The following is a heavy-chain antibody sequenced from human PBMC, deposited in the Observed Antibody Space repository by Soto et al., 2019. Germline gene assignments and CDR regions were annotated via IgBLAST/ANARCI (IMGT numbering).Heavy chain of an antibody. CDR1: GVSCSACY. V-gene: IGHV4-34*01. D-gene: IGHD3-22*01. J-gene: IGHJ4*02. CDR2: INLGGFT. CDR3: ARGSVDTVDSSGFHDY. Sequence: SGTLSLTCALFGVSCSACYWSLILQPPGKGLEWIVEINLGGFTSYNAALKSRFTISVDTSNSQFSLKLTSVTAAYRDVSYCARGSVDTVDSSGFHDYWGQGHPVTASS.